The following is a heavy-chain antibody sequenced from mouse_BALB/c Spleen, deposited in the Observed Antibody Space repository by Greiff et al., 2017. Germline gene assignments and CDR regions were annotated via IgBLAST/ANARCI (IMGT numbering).Heavy chain of an antibody. CDR1: GYTFTSYW. V-gene: IGHV1S81*02. Sequence: QQSCKASGYTFTSYWMHWVKQRPGQGLEWIGEINPSNGRTNYNEKFKSKATLTVDKSSSTAYMQLSSLTSEDSAVYYCARGRVDYWGQGTSVTVSS. CDR2: INPSNGRT. J-gene: IGHJ4*01. CDR3: ARGRVDY.